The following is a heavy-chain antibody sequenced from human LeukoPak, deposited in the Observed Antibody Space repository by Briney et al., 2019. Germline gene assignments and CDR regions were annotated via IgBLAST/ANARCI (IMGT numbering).Heavy chain of an antibody. CDR3: TRGAGSYYSLGY. J-gene: IGHJ4*02. CDR1: GFTFSSYW. Sequence: GGSLRLSCAVSGFTFSSYWMHWVRQAPGKGLVWVSRINSDGSSTIYADSVQGRFTISRDNAKNTLYLQMNSLRAEDTAVYFCTRGAGSYYSLGYWGQGTLVTVSS. V-gene: IGHV3-74*01. CDR2: INSDGSST. D-gene: IGHD3-10*01.